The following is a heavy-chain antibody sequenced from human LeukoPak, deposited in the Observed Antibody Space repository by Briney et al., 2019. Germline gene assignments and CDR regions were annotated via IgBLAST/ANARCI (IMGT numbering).Heavy chain of an antibody. CDR3: SRVERSSINNYYYYMAV. J-gene: IGHJ6*03. CDR2: SRSRAHGGTT. D-gene: IGHD2-2*01. CDR1: GFSFGDNA. Sequence: GGSLRLSCTGFGFSFGDNAMIWFRQSPGRGLEWVSLSRSRAHGGTTDYAASVMGRFTMSRDDSKNIAYLQMDSLETEDTAVYYCSRVERSSINNYYYYMAVWGKGTSVTVSS. V-gene: IGHV3-49*03.